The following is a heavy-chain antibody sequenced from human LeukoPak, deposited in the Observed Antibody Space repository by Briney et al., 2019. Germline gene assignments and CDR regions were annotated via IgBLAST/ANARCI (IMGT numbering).Heavy chain of an antibody. CDR1: GGSFSGYY. D-gene: IGHD3-9*01. J-gene: IGHJ4*02. V-gene: IGHV4-34*01. CDR2: INHSGST. Sequence: SETLSLTCAVYGGSFSGYYWSWIRQPPGKGLEWIGEINHSGSTNYNPSLKSRVTISVDTSKNQFSLKLSSVTAADTAVYYCARDLVQYYDILTGYYTQVAFDYWGQGTLVTVSS. CDR3: ARDLVQYYDILTGYYTQVAFDY.